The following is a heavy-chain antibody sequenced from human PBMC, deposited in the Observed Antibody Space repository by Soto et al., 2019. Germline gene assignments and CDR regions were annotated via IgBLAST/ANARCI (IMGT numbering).Heavy chain of an antibody. CDR2: GNQDGGGK. CDR1: GFPFGSYW. V-gene: IGHV3-7*03. D-gene: IGHD3-3*01. J-gene: IGHJ6*02. Sequence: VVSLRLSSAVSGFPFGSYWMSCVRQAPGKGLEWVANGNQDGGGKCYVYCVKGRVXXXXXXPKXXLYLKMNSLRAEGTAVYYCAREKYYDFWNGYVYNGMDVWGQGTTVTVSS. CDR3: AREKYYDFWNGYVYNGMDV.